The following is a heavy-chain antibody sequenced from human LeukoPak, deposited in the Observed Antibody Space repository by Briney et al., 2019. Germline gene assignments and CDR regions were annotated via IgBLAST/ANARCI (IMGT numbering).Heavy chain of an antibody. Sequence: PGGSPRLSCAASGFTFSSYWMHWVRQAPGKGLVWVSRINSDGSDPTYADSVKGRFTIFRDNAKKTLYLQMNSLRAEDTGVYYCALLWFGESPYWGRGTLVTVSS. CDR2: INSDGSDP. CDR3: ALLWFGESPY. D-gene: IGHD3-10*01. V-gene: IGHV3-74*01. CDR1: GFTFSSYW. J-gene: IGHJ4*02.